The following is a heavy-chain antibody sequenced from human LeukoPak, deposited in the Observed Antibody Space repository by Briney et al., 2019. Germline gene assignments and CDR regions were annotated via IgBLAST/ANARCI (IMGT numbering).Heavy chain of an antibody. J-gene: IGHJ5*02. V-gene: IGHV4-38-2*02. D-gene: IGHD3-10*01. Sequence: PSETLSLTCTVSGSSISSDYYWGWIRQPPGKGLEWLGSVSHSGITYYNSSLNSRVTISVDTSKNHFSLTVNSVTAADTAVYYCARLVIPWGQGILVTVSS. CDR1: GSSISSDYY. CDR2: VSHSGIT. CDR3: ARLVIP.